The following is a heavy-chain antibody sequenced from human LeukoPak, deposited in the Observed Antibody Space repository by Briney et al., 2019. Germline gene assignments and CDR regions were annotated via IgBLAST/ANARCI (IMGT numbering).Heavy chain of an antibody. Sequence: ASVKVSCKASGYTFTSYYMHWVRQAPGQGLEWMGWINPNSGGTNYAQKFQGRVTMTRDTSISTAYMELSRLRSDDTAVYYCARVFEMATIPYWYFDLWGRGTLVAVSS. CDR3: ARVFEMATIPYWYFDL. V-gene: IGHV1-2*02. J-gene: IGHJ2*01. CDR2: INPNSGGT. CDR1: GYTFTSYY. D-gene: IGHD5-24*01.